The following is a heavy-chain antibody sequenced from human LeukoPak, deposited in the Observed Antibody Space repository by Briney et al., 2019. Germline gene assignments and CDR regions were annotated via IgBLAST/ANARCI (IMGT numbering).Heavy chain of an antibody. D-gene: IGHD3-10*01. CDR2: ISYSGNT. CDR3: ARAGGYYSYYYGMDV. J-gene: IGHJ6*02. CDR1: AGSVSSSPYY. V-gene: IGHV4-39*07. Sequence: SETLSLTCSVSAGSVSSSPYYWGWIRQPPGKGLQWIGSISYSGNTFYNPSLKNRVTISVDTSRNQFSLKLRSVTDADTAVYYCARAGGYYSYYYGMDVWGQGTTVTVSS.